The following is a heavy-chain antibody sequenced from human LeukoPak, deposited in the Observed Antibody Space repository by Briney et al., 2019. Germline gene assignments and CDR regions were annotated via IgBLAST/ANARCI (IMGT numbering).Heavy chain of an antibody. D-gene: IGHD5-12*01. J-gene: IGHJ6*03. V-gene: IGHV3-7*01. CDR1: GFTFSSYW. Sequence: PGGSLRLSCAASGFTFSSYWMSWVRQAPGKGLEWVANIKQDGSEKYYVDSVKGRFTISRDNAKNSLYLQMNSLRAEDTAVYYCARVRHRWDIVATIEGYYYYYYMDVWGKGTTVTISS. CDR3: ARVRHRWDIVATIEGYYYYYYMDV. CDR2: IKQDGSEK.